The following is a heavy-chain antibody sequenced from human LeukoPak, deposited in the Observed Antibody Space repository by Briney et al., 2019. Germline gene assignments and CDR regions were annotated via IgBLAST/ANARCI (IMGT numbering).Heavy chain of an antibody. CDR1: GGSISSYY. Sequence: NPSETLSLTCTVSGGSISSYYWSWIRQPPGKGLEWIGYIYYSGSTNYNPSLKSRVTISVDTSKNQFSLKLSSVTAADTAVYYCARIVVVAATVYYYYYMDVWGKGTTVTVSS. CDR2: IYYSGST. J-gene: IGHJ6*03. D-gene: IGHD2-15*01. CDR3: ARIVVVAATVYYYYYMDV. V-gene: IGHV4-59*01.